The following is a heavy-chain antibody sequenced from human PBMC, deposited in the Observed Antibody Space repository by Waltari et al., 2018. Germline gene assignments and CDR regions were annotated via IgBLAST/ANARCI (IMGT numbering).Heavy chain of an antibody. CDR2: INHSGST. J-gene: IGHJ4*02. Sequence: QLQLQQWGAGLLKPSETLSLTCAVYGGSFSGHYWSWIRQPPGKGLEWIGEINHSGSTNYNPSLKSRGTLSLDTSKNQFSLELNSVIAADTAVYYCARGGAGATIANWGQGTLVTVSS. CDR3: ARGGAGATIAN. V-gene: IGHV4-34*01. D-gene: IGHD1-26*01. CDR1: GGSFSGHY.